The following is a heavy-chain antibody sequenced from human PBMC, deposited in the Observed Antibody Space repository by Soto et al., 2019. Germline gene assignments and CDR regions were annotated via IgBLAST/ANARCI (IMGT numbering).Heavy chain of an antibody. V-gene: IGHV4-34*01. D-gene: IGHD2-15*01. J-gene: IGHJ6*03. Sequence: SETLSLTCAVSGGSISSGGYSWSWIRQPPGKGLEWIGEINHSGSTNYNPSLKSRVTISVDTSKNQFSLKLSSVTAADTAVYYCARGGGLEVYCSGGSCPPGGYYYYMDVWGKGTTVTVSS. CDR1: GGSISSGGYS. CDR3: ARGGGLEVYCSGGSCPPGGYYYYMDV. CDR2: INHSGST.